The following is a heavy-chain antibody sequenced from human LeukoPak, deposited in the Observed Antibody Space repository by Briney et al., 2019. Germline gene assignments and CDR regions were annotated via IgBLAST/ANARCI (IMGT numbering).Heavy chain of an antibody. Sequence: PSETLSLTCTVSGGSISSGGYYWSWIRQPPGKGPEWIGYIYHSGSTYYNPSLKSRVTISVDRSKNQFSLKLSSVTAADTAVYYCARDRSRRGLDYWGQGTLVTVSS. CDR3: ARDRSRRGLDY. CDR2: IYHSGST. V-gene: IGHV4-30-2*01. J-gene: IGHJ4*02. D-gene: IGHD3-10*01. CDR1: GGSISSGGYY.